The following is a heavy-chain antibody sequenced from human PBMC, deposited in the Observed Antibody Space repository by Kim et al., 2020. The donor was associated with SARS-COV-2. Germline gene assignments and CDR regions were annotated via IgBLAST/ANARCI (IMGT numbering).Heavy chain of an antibody. V-gene: IGHV5-51*01. J-gene: IGHJ6*02. CDR2: IYPGDSDT. CDR3: ARLSTGTTSNHYYYYGMDV. D-gene: IGHD1-1*01. CDR1: GYSFTSYW. Sequence: GESLKISCKGSGYSFTSYWIGWVRQMPGKGLEWMGIIYPGDSDTRYSPSFQGQVTISADKSISTAYLQWSSLKASDTAMYYCARLSTGTTSNHYYYYGMDVWGQGTTVTVSS.